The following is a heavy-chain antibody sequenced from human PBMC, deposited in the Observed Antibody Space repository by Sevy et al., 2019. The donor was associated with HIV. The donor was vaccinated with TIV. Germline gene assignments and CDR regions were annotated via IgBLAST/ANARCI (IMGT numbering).Heavy chain of an antibody. Sequence: ASVKVSCKASGYTFTSYGITWVRQAPGQGLEWMGWISNYNSNRKSGQKFQDRVTMTTDTSTSTAYMELISLRKDDTAVYYCARGVSVVATTGVWFDPWGQGTLVTVSS. CDR1: GYTFTSYG. V-gene: IGHV1-18*01. CDR2: ISNYNSNR. J-gene: IGHJ5*02. CDR3: ARGVSVVATTGVWFDP. D-gene: IGHD5-12*01.